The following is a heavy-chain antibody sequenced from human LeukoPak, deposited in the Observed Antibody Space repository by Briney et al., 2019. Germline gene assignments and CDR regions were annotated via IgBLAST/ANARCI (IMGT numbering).Heavy chain of an antibody. CDR3: TKSPDFDY. CDR2: IRSKANSYAT. V-gene: IGHV3-73*01. J-gene: IGHJ4*02. Sequence: GGSLRLSCAASGFTFSSYAMSWVRQASGKGLEWVGRIRSKANSYATAYAASVKGRFTISRDDSKNTAYLQMNSLKTEDTAIYYCTKSPDFDYWGQGTLVTVSP. CDR1: GFTFSSYA.